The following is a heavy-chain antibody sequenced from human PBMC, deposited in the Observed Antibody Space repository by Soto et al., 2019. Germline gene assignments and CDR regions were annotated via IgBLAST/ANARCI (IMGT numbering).Heavy chain of an antibody. V-gene: IGHV1-18*01. Sequence: QVRLVQSGAEVKKPGASVKVSCKASGYTFTSYGITWVRQAPGQGLEWMGWISAYNGNTNYAQTLKGRVTMTTDTPKTTAYMELRSLRFDDTAVYYCARDRRGLGGPYYYGMDVWGQGTTVTVSS. CDR1: GYTFTSYG. CDR2: ISAYNGNT. D-gene: IGHD3-16*01. CDR3: ARDRRGLGGPYYYGMDV. J-gene: IGHJ6*02.